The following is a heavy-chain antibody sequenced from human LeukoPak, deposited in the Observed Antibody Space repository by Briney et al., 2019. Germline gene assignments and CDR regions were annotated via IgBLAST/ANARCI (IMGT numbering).Heavy chain of an antibody. CDR1: GGTFSSYA. J-gene: IGHJ5*02. Sequence: GSSVKVSCKASGGTFSSYAISWVRQAPGQGLEWMGRIIPILGIANYAQKLQGRVTMTTDTSTSTAYMELRSLRSDDTAVYYCARHRSITMIPYNWFDPWGQGTLVTVSS. V-gene: IGHV1-69*04. CDR2: IIPILGIA. D-gene: IGHD3-22*01. CDR3: ARHRSITMIPYNWFDP.